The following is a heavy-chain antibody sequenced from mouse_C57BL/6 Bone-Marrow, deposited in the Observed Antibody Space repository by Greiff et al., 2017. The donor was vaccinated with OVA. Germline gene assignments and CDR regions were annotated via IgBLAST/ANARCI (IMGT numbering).Heavy chain of an antibody. Sequence: EVHLVESGGGLVKPGGSLKLSCAASGFTFSDYGMHWVRQAPEKGLEWVANISSGSSDTYYAETVKGRFTISRDNAKNTLFLQMTSLRSEDTAMYYCSRHGSSFLDYWGQGTTLTVSS. D-gene: IGHD1-1*01. CDR3: SRHGSSFLDY. CDR2: ISSGSSDT. CDR1: GFTFSDYG. V-gene: IGHV5-17*01. J-gene: IGHJ2*01.